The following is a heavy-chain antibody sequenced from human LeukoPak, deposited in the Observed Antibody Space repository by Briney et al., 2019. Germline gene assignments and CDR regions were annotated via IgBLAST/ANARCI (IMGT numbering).Heavy chain of an antibody. CDR1: GGSISTSSYY. D-gene: IGHD6-13*01. Sequence: PSETLSLTCTVSGGSISTSSYYWGWIRQPPGKGLECIGNIYYSGSTYYNPSLKSRVTISVDTSKNQFSLKLSSVTAADTAVYYCARKGGGQLVNTRRWFDPWGQGTLVTVSS. V-gene: IGHV4-39*07. CDR2: IYYSGST. J-gene: IGHJ5*02. CDR3: ARKGGGQLVNTRRWFDP.